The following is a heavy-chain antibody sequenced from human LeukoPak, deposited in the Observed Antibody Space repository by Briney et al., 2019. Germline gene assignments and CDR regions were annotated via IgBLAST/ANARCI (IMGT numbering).Heavy chain of an antibody. CDR1: GGSISGYS. J-gene: IGHJ3*01. D-gene: IGHD5-24*01. V-gene: IGHV4-59*01. CDR2: IYYSGRT. CDR3: ARGKDGYSDVFDV. Sequence: SETLSLTCTVSGGSISGYSCNWIRQPPGKGLEWIGNIYYSGRTNYNPSLMSRVTLSVDTSKNQFSLKLSSVTAADTAVYYCARGKDGYSDVFDVWGQGTMVTVSS.